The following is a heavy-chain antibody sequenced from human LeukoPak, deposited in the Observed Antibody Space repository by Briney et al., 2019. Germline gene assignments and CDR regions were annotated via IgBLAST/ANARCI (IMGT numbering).Heavy chain of an antibody. J-gene: IGHJ4*02. V-gene: IGHV4-59*01. CDR1: VDSICICY. Sequence: SETLSLTCTLSVDSICICYWSWIRQPPQEGREWIGYMYYSGTIKYNPSLKSRVTISVDTSKNQFSLKLSSVTAADTAMYYCARAWATDYFDYWGQGTLVTVSS. CDR3: ARAWATDYFDY. CDR2: MYYSGTI.